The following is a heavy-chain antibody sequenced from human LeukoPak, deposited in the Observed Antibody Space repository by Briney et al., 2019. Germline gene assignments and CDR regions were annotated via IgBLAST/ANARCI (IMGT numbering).Heavy chain of an antibody. V-gene: IGHV1-2*02. CDR1: GYTFTGYY. Sequence: ASVKVSCKASGYTFTGYYMHWVRQAPGQGLEWMGWINPNSGGTNYAQKFQGRVTTTRDTSISTAYMELSRLRSDDTAVYYCARDAGVGYYYYGMDVWGQGTTVTVSS. CDR2: INPNSGGT. D-gene: IGHD2-8*01. CDR3: ARDAGVGYYYYGMDV. J-gene: IGHJ6*02.